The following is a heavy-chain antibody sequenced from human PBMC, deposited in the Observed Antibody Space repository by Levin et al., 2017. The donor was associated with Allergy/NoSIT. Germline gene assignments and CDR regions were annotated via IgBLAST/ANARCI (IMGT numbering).Heavy chain of an antibody. Sequence: SETLSLTCTVSGGSISSGGYYWSWIRQHPGKGLEWIGYIYYSGSTYYNPSLKSRVTISVDTSKNQFSLKLSSVTAADTAVYYCARSLTYDYVWGSYPRDWGQGTLVTVSS. CDR1: GGSISSGGYY. CDR3: ARSLTYDYVWGSYPRD. D-gene: IGHD3-16*01. J-gene: IGHJ4*02. CDR2: IYYSGST. V-gene: IGHV4-31*03.